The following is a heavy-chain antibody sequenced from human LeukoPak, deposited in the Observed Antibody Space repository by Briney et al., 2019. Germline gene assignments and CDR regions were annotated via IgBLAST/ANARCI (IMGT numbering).Heavy chain of an antibody. D-gene: IGHD4-23*01. J-gene: IGHJ4*02. CDR3: ARAVGTSRNFFDY. Sequence: SETLSLTCTVSGYSISSGFYWGWIRQPPGKGLECIGSIYHSGSTYYNPSLKSRVTISVDTSKNQSSLNLSSVTAADTAMYYCARAVGTSRNFFDYWGQGTLVTVSS. CDR2: IYHSGST. CDR1: GYSISSGFY. V-gene: IGHV4-38-2*02.